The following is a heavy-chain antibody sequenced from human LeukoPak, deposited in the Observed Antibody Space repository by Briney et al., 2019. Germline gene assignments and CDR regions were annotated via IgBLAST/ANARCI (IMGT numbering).Heavy chain of an antibody. Sequence: ASVKVSCKASGYTFTSYDINWVRQATGQGLEWMGWMNPNSGNTGYARKFQGRVTMTRITSISTVYMELSSLRSEDTAVYYCARELNRDGFDPWGQGTLVTVSS. CDR1: GYTFTSYD. J-gene: IGHJ5*02. CDR3: ARELNRDGFDP. D-gene: IGHD1-14*01. V-gene: IGHV1-8*01. CDR2: MNPNSGNT.